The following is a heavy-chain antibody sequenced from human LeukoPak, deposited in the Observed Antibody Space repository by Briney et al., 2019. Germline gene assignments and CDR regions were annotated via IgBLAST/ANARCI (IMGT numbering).Heavy chain of an antibody. J-gene: IGHJ4*02. CDR1: GFTFSSYW. V-gene: IGHV3-7*01. CDR3: ALVDGYSNKN. D-gene: IGHD5-12*01. Sequence: GGSLRLSCEASGFTFSSYWMSWVRQAPGKWLEWVANIKQDGSEKYYVDSVKGRFTISRDNAKDSLYLQMNSLRAEDTAVYYCALVDGYSNKNWGQGTLVTVSS. CDR2: IKQDGSEK.